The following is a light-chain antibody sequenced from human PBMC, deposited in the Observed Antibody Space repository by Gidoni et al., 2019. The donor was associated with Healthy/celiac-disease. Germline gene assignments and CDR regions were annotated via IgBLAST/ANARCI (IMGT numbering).Light chain of an antibody. CDR1: QSISSW. V-gene: IGKV1-5*01. Sequence: DRQMNQSPSTLSASVGDRVTITCRASQSISSWLASYQHKPGKAPKRLIYDASRLESGVPSRFCGRSCVTVFTLTISSLRPDYLATFYCQQYNSYSWTFGQGTKVEIK. CDR3: QQYNSYSWT. J-gene: IGKJ1*01. CDR2: DAS.